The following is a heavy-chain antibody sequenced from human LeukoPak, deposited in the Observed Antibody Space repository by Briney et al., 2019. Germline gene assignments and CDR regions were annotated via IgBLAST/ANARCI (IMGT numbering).Heavy chain of an antibody. Sequence: PSETLSLTCTVSGGSISSSSYYWGWIRQPPGKGLEWIGSIYYSGSTYYNPSLKSRVTISVDTSKNQFSLKLSSVTAADTAVYYCARGRRLVGHWFDPWGQGTLVTVSS. CDR3: ARGRRLVGHWFDP. CDR1: GGSISSSSYY. D-gene: IGHD6-19*01. V-gene: IGHV4-39*07. CDR2: IYYSGST. J-gene: IGHJ5*02.